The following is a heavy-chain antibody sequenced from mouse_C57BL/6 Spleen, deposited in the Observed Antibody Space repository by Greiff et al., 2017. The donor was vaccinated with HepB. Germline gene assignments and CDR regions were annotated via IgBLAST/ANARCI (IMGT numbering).Heavy chain of an antibody. V-gene: IGHV1-15*01. CDR2: IDPETGGT. D-gene: IGHD2-2*01. Sequence: VQLQQSGAELVRPGASVTLSCKASGYTFTDYEMHWVKQTPVHGLEWIGAIDPETGGTAYNQKFKGKAILTADKSSSTAYMELRSLTSEDSAVYYCTRTDGYDRFAYWGQGTLVTVSA. J-gene: IGHJ3*01. CDR1: GYTFTDYE. CDR3: TRTDGYDRFAY.